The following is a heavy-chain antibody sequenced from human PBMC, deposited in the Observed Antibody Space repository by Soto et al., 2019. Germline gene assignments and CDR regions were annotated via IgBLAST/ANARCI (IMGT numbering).Heavy chain of an antibody. J-gene: IGHJ5*02. CDR1: GYTFTSYH. Sequence: QVQLVQSGAEVKKPGASVKVSCKGSGYTFTSYHINWVRQATGQGLEWMGWMNPNSGNTGYAQTLQGRVTMTWDTSISTAYMELSSLRFEDTAMYYCARGHISPTKNWLDPWGQGTLVTVSS. CDR2: MNPNSGNT. V-gene: IGHV1-8*01. D-gene: IGHD1-20*01. CDR3: ARGHISPTKNWLDP.